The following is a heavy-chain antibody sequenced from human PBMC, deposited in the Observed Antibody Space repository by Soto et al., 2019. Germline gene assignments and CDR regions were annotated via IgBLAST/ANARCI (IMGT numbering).Heavy chain of an antibody. Sequence: EVQLLESGGDLAEPGGSLRLSCAASGFAFTHVWMTWVRQAPGRGLEWVGRIKRKIDGETTNYAAPVKGRFTISRDESKNKLYLQMNSLKTDDSAVYYCAADRYCSSNTCPGAFDIWGQGTTV. CDR2: IKRKIDGETT. J-gene: IGHJ3*02. CDR3: AADRYCSSNTCPGAFDI. V-gene: IGHV3-15*01. CDR1: GFAFTHVW. D-gene: IGHD2-2*01.